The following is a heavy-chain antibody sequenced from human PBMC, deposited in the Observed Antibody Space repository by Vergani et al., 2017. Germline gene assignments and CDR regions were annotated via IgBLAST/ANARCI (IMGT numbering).Heavy chain of an antibody. D-gene: IGHD6-6*01. CDR2: INPNSGGT. CDR1: GYTFTGYY. J-gene: IGHJ6*04. CDR3: ARGGIEYSSSGYYGMDV. Sequence: QVQLVQSGAEVKKPGASVKVSCKASGYTFTGYYMHWVRQAPGQGLEWMGWINPNSGGTNYAQTFQGRVTMTRDTSISTAYMELSRLRSDDTAVYYCARGGIEYSSSGYYGMDVWGKGTTVTVSS. V-gene: IGHV1-2*02.